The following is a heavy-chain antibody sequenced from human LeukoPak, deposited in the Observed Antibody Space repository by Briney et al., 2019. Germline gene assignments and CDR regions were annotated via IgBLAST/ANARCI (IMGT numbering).Heavy chain of an antibody. CDR1: GYTFTGYY. CDR2: INPNSGGT. J-gene: IGHJ5*02. Sequence: ASVKVSCKASGYTFTGYYMHWVRQAPGQGLEWMGWINPNSGGTNYAQKFQGWVTMTRDTSISTAYMELSRLRSDDTAVYYCARVTYSGSYYWFDPWGQGTLVTVSS. V-gene: IGHV1-2*04. D-gene: IGHD1-26*01. CDR3: ARVTYSGSYYWFDP.